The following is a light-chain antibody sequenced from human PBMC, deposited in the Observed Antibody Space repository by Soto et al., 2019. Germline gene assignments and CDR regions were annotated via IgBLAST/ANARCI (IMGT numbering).Light chain of an antibody. CDR1: YSVSNN. CDR2: RAS. CDR3: QQYDSWPMT. J-gene: IGKJ5*01. Sequence: VVMTQSPATLSVSSGERATLSCRASYSVSNNLAWYQQKPGQAPRVLIYRASTRATGIAVRFSGSGSGTDFTLTIASLQSEDFAVYYCQQYDSWPMTFGQGTRLEIK. V-gene: IGKV3-15*01.